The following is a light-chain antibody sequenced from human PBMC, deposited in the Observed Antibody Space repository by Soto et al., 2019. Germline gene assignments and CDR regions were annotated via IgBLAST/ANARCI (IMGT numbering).Light chain of an antibody. V-gene: IGLV2-8*01. CDR1: SSDVGGYNY. CDR2: EVN. Sequence: QSALTQPPSASGSPGQSVAISCTGTSSDVGGYNYVSWYQQHPGKAPKLMIYEVNKRPSGVPDRFSGSKSGNTASLTVSGLQAEDEADYYCRSYEGSSNVFGTGTKVTV. J-gene: IGLJ1*01. CDR3: RSYEGSSNV.